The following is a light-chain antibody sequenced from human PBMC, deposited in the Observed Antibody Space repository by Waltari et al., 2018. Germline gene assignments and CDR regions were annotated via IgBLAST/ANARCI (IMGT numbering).Light chain of an antibody. Sequence: AIRMTQSPSSFSASTGDRVTITCRPSQGISSYLAWYQQKPGKAPNLLISAASTLPSGVPSRFSGSGSGTDFTLTISRLQSEDFATYYCQQYYSYPPTFGQGTKVEFK. CDR3: QQYYSYPPT. CDR2: AAS. J-gene: IGKJ1*01. V-gene: IGKV1-8*01. CDR1: QGISSY.